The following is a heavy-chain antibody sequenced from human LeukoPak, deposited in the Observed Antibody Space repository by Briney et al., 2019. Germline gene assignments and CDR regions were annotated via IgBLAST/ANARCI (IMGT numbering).Heavy chain of an antibody. CDR2: ISGSGGST. Sequence: PGGSLRLSCAASGFTFSSYAMSWVRQAPGKGLEWVSAISGSGGSTYYADSVKGRFTISRDNSKNTLYLQMNSQRAEDTDVYYCAKGPYYYDSSGYYYGIDYWGQGTLVTVSS. CDR3: AKGPYYYDSSGYYYGIDY. D-gene: IGHD3-22*01. J-gene: IGHJ4*02. CDR1: GFTFSSYA. V-gene: IGHV3-23*01.